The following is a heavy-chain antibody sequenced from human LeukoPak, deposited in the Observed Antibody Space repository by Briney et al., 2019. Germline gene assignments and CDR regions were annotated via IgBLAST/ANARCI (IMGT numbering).Heavy chain of an antibody. D-gene: IGHD6-13*01. CDR3: ARDQGPSIAAAGTFFQY. CDR1: GPTFSSYA. V-gene: IGHV3-30*04. CDR2: ISYGGSNK. J-gene: IGHJ1*01. Sequence: PGGSLTLSYPPSGPTFSSYATHCASHAPGKGLEWLAVISYGGSNKYYADSVKGRFTISRDNSKNTLYLQMNSLRAEDTAVYYCARDQGPSIAAAGTFFQYWGQGTLVTVSS.